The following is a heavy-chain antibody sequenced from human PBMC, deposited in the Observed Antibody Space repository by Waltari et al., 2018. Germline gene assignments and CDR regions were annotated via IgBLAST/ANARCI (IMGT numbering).Heavy chain of an antibody. D-gene: IGHD2-2*01. CDR1: GFTFSSYG. CDR2: ISYDGSNK. CDR3: SYCSSTSPMYYYGMDV. Sequence: QVQLVESGGGVVQPGRSLRLSCAASGFTFSSYGMHWVRQAPGKGLEWVAVISYDGSNKYYADAVKGRFTISRDKSKNTLYLQMNSLRAEDTAVYYCSYCSSTSPMYYYGMDVWGQGTTVTVSS. V-gene: IGHV3-30*03. J-gene: IGHJ6*02.